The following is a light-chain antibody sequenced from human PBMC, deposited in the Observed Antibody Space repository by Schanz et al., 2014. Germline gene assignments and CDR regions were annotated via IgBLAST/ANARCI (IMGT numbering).Light chain of an antibody. CDR3: NSFTSSHTHV. V-gene: IGLV2-14*01. Sequence: QSALTQPASVSGSPGQSITISCTGTSSDVGAYNYVSWYQQHPGKAPKLMIYDVSNRPSGVSNRFSGSKSGTSASLAISGLQAEDEADYYCNSFTSSHTHVFGGGTKLTVL. CDR2: DVS. CDR1: SSDVGAYNY. J-gene: IGLJ3*02.